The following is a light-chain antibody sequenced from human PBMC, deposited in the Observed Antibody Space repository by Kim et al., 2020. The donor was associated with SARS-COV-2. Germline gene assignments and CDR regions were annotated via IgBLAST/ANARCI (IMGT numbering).Light chain of an antibody. V-gene: IGLV1-47*01. J-gene: IGLJ3*02. CDR2: RNN. Sequence: VLTQPPSASGTPGQRVTISCSGSSSNIGSNYVYWYQQLPGTAPKLLIYRNNQRPSGVPDRFSGSKSGTSASLAISGLRSEDEADYYCAAWDDSLSVNWVFGGGTQLTVL. CDR1: SSNIGSNY. CDR3: AAWDDSLSVNWV.